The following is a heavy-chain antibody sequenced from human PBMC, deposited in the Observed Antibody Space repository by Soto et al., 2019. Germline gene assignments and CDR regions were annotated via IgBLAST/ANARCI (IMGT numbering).Heavy chain of an antibody. CDR2: ISSRGSSI. Sequence: PGGSLRLSCAVSGFTFSDYYMSWIRQAPGKGLEWVSYISSRGSSIYYADSVKGRFTISRDNAKNSLYLQMNGLRAADTAVYYCARGYYDFWSGYYISPYGMDVWGQGTTVTV. CDR3: ARGYYDFWSGYYISPYGMDV. J-gene: IGHJ6*02. CDR1: GFTFSDYY. D-gene: IGHD3-3*01. V-gene: IGHV3-11*01.